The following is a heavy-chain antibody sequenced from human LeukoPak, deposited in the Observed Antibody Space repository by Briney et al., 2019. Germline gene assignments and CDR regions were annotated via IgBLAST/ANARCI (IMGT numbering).Heavy chain of an antibody. V-gene: IGHV1-2*02. J-gene: IGHJ4*02. CDR3: AREGDGDFLDY. Sequence: GASVKVSCKASGYTFTGYHMHWVRQAPGQGLEWMGWIHPNSGGTNHAQKFQGRVTMTRDTSISTAYMELSRLRSDDTAVYYCAREGDGDFLDYWGQGTLVTVSS. CDR2: IHPNSGGT. D-gene: IGHD3-16*01. CDR1: GYTFTGYH.